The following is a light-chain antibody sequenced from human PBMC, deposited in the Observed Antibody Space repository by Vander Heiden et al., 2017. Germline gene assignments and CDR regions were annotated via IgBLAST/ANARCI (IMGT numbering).Light chain of an antibody. V-gene: IGKV3-15*01. Sequence: EIVLTHSLATLSGSPGERATLHCRASQSVSVHLAWYQQKPSQAPSLLIYDASTRATGTPARFSGSGSGTEFTLTISSLQSEDFAVYYCQQYNNCLALTFGGGTKVEIK. J-gene: IGKJ4*01. CDR1: QSVSVH. CDR2: DAS. CDR3: QQYNNCLALT.